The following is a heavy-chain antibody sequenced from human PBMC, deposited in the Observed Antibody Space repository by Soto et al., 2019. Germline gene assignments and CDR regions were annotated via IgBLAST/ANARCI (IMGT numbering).Heavy chain of an antibody. D-gene: IGHD2-8*02. CDR2: IYYSGST. V-gene: IGHV4-61*01. CDR1: GGSVSRGRYY. CDR3: ARDKITGLLDY. J-gene: IGHJ4*02. Sequence: LPETLSLTCTVSGGSVSRGRYYWSWIRQPPGKGLEWIGYIYYSGSTNYNASFKSRVTISVDTSKNQFSLKLTSVTAADTAVYYCARDKITGLLDYWGQGTLVTVSS.